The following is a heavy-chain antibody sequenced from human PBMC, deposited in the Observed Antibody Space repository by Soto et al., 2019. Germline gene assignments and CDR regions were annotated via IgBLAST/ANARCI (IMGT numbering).Heavy chain of an antibody. J-gene: IGHJ4*02. V-gene: IGHV4-4*02. CDR2: IYHSGTT. CDR1: GGSISDNW. D-gene: IGHD2-21*01. Sequence: QVQLQESGPGLVKPSGTLFLTCAVSGGSISDNWWSWVRQPPGKGLEWIGEIYHSGTTYYTPSLRSRVVILVDKSASQTSLTLSSVTAADTAVYYCERHVVVPRTRGFDYWGPGTLVAVSS. CDR3: ERHVVVPRTRGFDY.